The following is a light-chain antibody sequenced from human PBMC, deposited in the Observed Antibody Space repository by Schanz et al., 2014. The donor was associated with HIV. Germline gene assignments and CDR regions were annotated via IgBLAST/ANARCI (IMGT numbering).Light chain of an antibody. Sequence: QSALTQPASVSGTPGQSINISCTGSSSDVGGYNYVSWHQQHPGKAPKLMIYDVSNRPSGVSNRFSGSKSGNTASLTISGLQAEDEADYYCSSYTSSTTYVFGTGTKLTVL. CDR2: DVS. V-gene: IGLV2-14*03. CDR1: SSDVGGYNY. J-gene: IGLJ1*01. CDR3: SSYTSSTTYV.